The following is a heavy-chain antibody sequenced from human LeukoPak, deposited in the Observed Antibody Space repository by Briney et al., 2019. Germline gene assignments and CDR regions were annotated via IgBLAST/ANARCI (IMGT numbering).Heavy chain of an antibody. D-gene: IGHD3-22*01. CDR1: GGSFGGYY. CDR3: ARGRAYDSSGYSGPAVAN. V-gene: IGHV4-34*01. Sequence: SETLSLTCAVYGGSFGGYYWSWIRQPPGKGMEWIGEFNHSGSNNYNPSLKSRVTILVETSKNQFSLKLSSVTAADPAVYYCARGRAYDSSGYSGPAVANWGQGTLVTVSS. J-gene: IGHJ4*02. CDR2: FNHSGSN.